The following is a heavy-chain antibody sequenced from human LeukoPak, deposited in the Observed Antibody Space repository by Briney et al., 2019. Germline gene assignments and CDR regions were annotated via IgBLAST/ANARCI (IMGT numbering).Heavy chain of an antibody. Sequence: SETLSLTCAVYGGSFRGYYWSWIRQPPGKGRECIGEINHSGSTNYTPSLKSRVTISVDTSKNQFSLKLSSVTAADTAVYYCARLGRGYSYGYLMDVWGKGTTVTISS. CDR3: ARLGRGYSYGYLMDV. V-gene: IGHV4-34*01. CDR2: INHSGST. D-gene: IGHD5-18*01. J-gene: IGHJ6*04. CDR1: GGSFRGYY.